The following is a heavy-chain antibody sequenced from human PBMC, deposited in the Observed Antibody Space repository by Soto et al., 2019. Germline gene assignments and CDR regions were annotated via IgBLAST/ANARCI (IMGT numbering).Heavy chain of an antibody. CDR3: ARVYCSGGSCKRGDYFDY. D-gene: IGHD2-15*01. V-gene: IGHV4-4*02. CDR1: GGSISSSNW. J-gene: IGHJ4*02. CDR2: IYHSGST. Sequence: SETLSLTCAVSGGSISSSNWWSWVRQPPGKGPEWIGEIYHSGSTNYNPSLKSRVTISVDKSKNQFSLKLSSVTAADTAVYYCARVYCSGGSCKRGDYFDYWGQGTLVTVSS.